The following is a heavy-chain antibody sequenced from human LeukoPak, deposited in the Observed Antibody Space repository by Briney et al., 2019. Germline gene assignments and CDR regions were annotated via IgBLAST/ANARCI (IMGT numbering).Heavy chain of an antibody. CDR1: GFTFSSYS. CDR2: ISSSSSYI. D-gene: IGHD5-12*01. J-gene: IGHJ4*02. CDR3: ARDLALGGYDFGGGY. Sequence: PGGSLRLSCAASGFTFSSYSMNWVRQAPGKGLEWVSSISSSSSYIYYADSVKGRFTISRDNAKNSLYLQMNSLRAEDTAVYYCARDLALGGYDFGGGYWGQGTLVTVSS. V-gene: IGHV3-21*01.